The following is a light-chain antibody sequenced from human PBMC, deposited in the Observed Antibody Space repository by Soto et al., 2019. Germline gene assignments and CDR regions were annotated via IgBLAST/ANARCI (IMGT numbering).Light chain of an antibody. CDR3: QSYDISLRGWV. Sequence: QSVLTQPPSVSGAPGQRVTISCTGSSSNIGAGYDVHWYQQLPGTAPKLLIYGNSNRPSGVPDRFSGSKSGTSASLAITGLRAEDEADYYCQSYDISLRGWVFGGGTKVTVL. CDR1: SSNIGAGYD. J-gene: IGLJ3*02. V-gene: IGLV1-40*01. CDR2: GNS.